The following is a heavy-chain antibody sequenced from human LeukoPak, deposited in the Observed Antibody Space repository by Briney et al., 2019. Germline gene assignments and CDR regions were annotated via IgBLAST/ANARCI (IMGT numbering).Heavy chain of an antibody. CDR2: IVVGSGNT. J-gene: IGHJ3*02. D-gene: IGHD3-22*01. CDR3: AAASTPHYDSSSYYAESGAFDI. Sequence: SVKVSCKASGFTFTSSAMQWVRQARGQRLEWIGWIVVGSGNTNYAQKFQERVTITRDMSTSTAYMELSSLRSEDTAVYYCAAASTPHYDSSSYYAESGAFDIWGQGTMVTVSS. V-gene: IGHV1-58*02. CDR1: GFTFTSSA.